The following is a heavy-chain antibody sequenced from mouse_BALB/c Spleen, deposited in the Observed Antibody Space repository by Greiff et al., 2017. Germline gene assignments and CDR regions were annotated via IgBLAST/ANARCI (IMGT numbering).Heavy chain of an antibody. V-gene: IGHV1S34*01. CDR1: GYSFTGYY. CDR2: ISCYNGAT. Sequence: LVKTGASVKISCKASGYSFTGYYMHWVKQSHGKSLEWIGYISCYNGATSYNQKFKGKATFTVDTSSSTAFMQFNSLTSEDSAVYYCARRNGNYGGFAYWGQGTLVTVSA. CDR3: ARRNGNYGGFAY. D-gene: IGHD2-1*01. J-gene: IGHJ3*01.